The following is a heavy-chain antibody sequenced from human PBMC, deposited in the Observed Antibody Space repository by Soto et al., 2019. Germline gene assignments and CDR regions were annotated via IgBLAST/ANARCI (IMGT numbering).Heavy chain of an antibody. V-gene: IGHV3-53*01. J-gene: IGHJ6*02. CDR3: ARDRSRTLAYYYYGMDV. Sequence: EVQLVESGGGLIQPGGSLRLSCAASGFTVSSNYMSWVRQAPGKGLEWVSVIYSGGSTYYADSVKGRFTISRDNSKNTLYLQMNSLRAEDTAVYYCARDRSRTLAYYYYGMDVWGQGTTVTVSS. CDR2: IYSGGST. CDR1: GFTVSSNY.